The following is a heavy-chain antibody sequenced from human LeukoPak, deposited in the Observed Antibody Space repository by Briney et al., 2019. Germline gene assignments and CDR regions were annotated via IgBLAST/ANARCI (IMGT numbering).Heavy chain of an antibody. CDR2: INHSGST. V-gene: IGHV4-34*01. CDR1: GGSFSGYY. J-gene: IGHJ6*03. CDR3: ARDGLATSFCSSTSCFPSYYMDV. D-gene: IGHD2-2*01. Sequence: SETLSLTCAVYGGSFSGYYWSWIRQPPGKGLEWIGEINHSGSTNYNPSLKSRVTISVDTSKNQFSLKLSSVTAADTAVYYCARDGLATSFCSSTSCFPSYYMDVWGKGTTVTVSS.